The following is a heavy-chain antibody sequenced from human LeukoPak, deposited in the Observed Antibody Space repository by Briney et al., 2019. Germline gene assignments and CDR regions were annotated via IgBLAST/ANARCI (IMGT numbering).Heavy chain of an antibody. J-gene: IGHJ5*02. CDR1: GGSISSGDYY. Sequence: SETLSLTRTVSGGSISSGDYYWSWIRQPPGKGLEWIGYIYYSGSTYYNPSLKSRVTISVDTSKNQFSLKLSSVTAADTAVYYCARGRRNWFDPWGQGTLVTVSS. CDR2: IYYSGST. V-gene: IGHV4-30-4*08. CDR3: ARGRRNWFDP.